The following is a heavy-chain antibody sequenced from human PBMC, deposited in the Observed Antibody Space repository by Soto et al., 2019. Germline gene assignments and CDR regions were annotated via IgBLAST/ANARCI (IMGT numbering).Heavy chain of an antibody. V-gene: IGHV4-30-2*01. CDR3: ARGQYCSGGSCYSEPLPY. CDR2: IHHSGRT. Sequence: PSETLSLTCTVSGDSITSGGYLWTWIRQPPGQGLEWLGHIHHSGRTYYSPSLKSRVTISMDGSNNRFSLRLTSVTAADTAVYYCARGQYCSGGSCYSEPLPYWGQGTPVTVSS. J-gene: IGHJ4*02. CDR1: GDSITSGGYL. D-gene: IGHD2-15*01.